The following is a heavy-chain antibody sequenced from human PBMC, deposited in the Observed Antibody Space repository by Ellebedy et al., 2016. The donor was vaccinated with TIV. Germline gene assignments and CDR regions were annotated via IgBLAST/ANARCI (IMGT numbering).Heavy chain of an antibody. Sequence: SLKISCVASGFTFHDFALQWVRQAPGKGLEWVSGISWNSGYIDYADSVKGRFTVSRDNTKNSLFLQMNSLKPEDTAMYYCAKDPGDWGQGTLVTVSP. J-gene: IGHJ4*02. CDR3: AKDPGD. CDR2: ISWNSGYI. CDR1: GFTFHDFA. D-gene: IGHD3-10*01. V-gene: IGHV3-9*01.